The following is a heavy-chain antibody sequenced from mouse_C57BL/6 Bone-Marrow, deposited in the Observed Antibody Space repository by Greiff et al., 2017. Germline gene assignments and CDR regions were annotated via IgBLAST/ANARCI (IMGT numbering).Heavy chain of an antibody. J-gene: IGHJ2*01. V-gene: IGHV14-4*01. D-gene: IGHD1-1*01. CDR2: IDPENGDT. Sequence: VQLKESGAELVRPGASVKLSCTASGFNIKDDYMHWVKQRPEQGREWIGWIDPENGDTEYASKFQGKATITADTSSNTAYRQLSSLTSEETAVYYCTTGHYYYWGQGTTHTDSS. CDR3: TTGHYYY. CDR1: GFNIKDDY.